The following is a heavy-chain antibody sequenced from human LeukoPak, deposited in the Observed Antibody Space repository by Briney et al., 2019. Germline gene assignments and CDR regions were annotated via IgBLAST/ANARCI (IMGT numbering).Heavy chain of an antibody. J-gene: IGHJ4*02. Sequence: SETLSLTCTVSGGSISSCCWSWIRQPPGKGLEWIGYIYTSWSNNYNPSLKSRVTFSVATSKNQFSLKLSSVTAADTAVYYCARGQEGATALFDYWGQGTLVTVSS. CDR3: ARGQEGATALFDY. CDR2: IYTSWSN. V-gene: IGHV4-4*09. CDR1: GGSISSCC. D-gene: IGHD1-26*01.